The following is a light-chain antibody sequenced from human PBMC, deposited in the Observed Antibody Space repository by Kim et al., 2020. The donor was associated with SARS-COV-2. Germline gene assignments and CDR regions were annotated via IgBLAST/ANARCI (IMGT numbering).Light chain of an antibody. CDR2: AAA. CDR3: QKYNSALWT. Sequence: DIQMTQSPSSLSASVGDRVTITCRASQGIRNYLAWYQQKPGEVPKLLIYAAATLQSGVPSRFSGSGSGTDFILTISSLQPEDVATYYCQKYNSALWTFGKGTKVDIK. J-gene: IGKJ1*01. CDR1: QGIRNY. V-gene: IGKV1-27*01.